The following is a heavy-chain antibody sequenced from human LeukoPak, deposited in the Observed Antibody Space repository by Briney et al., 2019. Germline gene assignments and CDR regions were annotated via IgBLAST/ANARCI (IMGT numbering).Heavy chain of an antibody. V-gene: IGHV4-39*01. CDR3: SKYSHLGCCSSNSCSPFDY. Sequence: SETLSLTCTVSGGSISSSSYYWGWIRQPPGKGLEWIGSIYYSGSTYYNPSLKSRVTISVDTSKNQFSLKLSSVTAADTAVYYCSKYSHLGCCSSNSCSPFDYWGQGTLVTVSS. J-gene: IGHJ4*02. CDR2: IYYSGST. CDR1: GGSISSSSYY. D-gene: IGHD2-2*01.